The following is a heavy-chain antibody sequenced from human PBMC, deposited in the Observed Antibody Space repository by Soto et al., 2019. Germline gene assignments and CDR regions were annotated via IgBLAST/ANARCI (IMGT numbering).Heavy chain of an antibody. CDR2: IYHTGRT. Sequence: PSETLSLTCTVSGGSISNSNWWTWVRHPPGKGLEWIGEIYHTGRTNYNPSLKSRITMSVDKSKNQFSLKLNSVTAADTAIYYCARIRDYDFWSGLIDYWGQGTLVTVSS. J-gene: IGHJ4*02. CDR3: ARIRDYDFWSGLIDY. V-gene: IGHV4-4*02. D-gene: IGHD3-3*01. CDR1: GGSISNSNW.